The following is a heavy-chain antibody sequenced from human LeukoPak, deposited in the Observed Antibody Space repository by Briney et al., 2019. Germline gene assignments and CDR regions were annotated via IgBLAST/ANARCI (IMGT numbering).Heavy chain of an antibody. Sequence: SETLSLTCAVSGYSISSAYYWGWIRQPPGKGLEWIGSIYHSGSTYYNPSLKNRVTISVDTSKNQFSLKLNSVTAADTGVYSCARLRGGGTSVDSWGRGTLVAVSS. CDR2: IYHSGST. CDR3: ARLRGGGTSVDS. J-gene: IGHJ4*02. V-gene: IGHV4-38-2*01. CDR1: GYSISSAYY. D-gene: IGHD3-10*01.